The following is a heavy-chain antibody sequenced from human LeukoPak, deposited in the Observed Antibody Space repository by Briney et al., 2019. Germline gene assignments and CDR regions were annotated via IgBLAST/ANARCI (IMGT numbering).Heavy chain of an antibody. D-gene: IGHD7-27*01. Sequence: SQTLSLTCTAFGGSISSGNYYWNWIRQHPGKGLEWIGYIYYSESTYSNPSLKSRVTISIDTSKNQFSLKLSSVTVADTAVYFCARSAGVNYFDYWGQGTLVTVSS. J-gene: IGHJ4*02. CDR2: IYYSEST. V-gene: IGHV4-31*03. CDR3: ARSAGVNYFDY. CDR1: GGSISSGNYY.